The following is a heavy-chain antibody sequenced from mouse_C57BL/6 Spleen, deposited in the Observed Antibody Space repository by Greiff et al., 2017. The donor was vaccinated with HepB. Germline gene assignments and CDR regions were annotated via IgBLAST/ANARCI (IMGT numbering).Heavy chain of an antibody. CDR2: ISDGGSYT. Sequence: DVQLQESGGGLVKPGGSLKLSCAASGFTFSSYAMSWVRQTPEKRLEWVATISDGGSYTYYPDNVKGRFTISRDNAKNNLYLQMSHLKSEDTAMYYCARDPGSSYWYFDVWGTGTTVTVSS. J-gene: IGHJ1*03. CDR1: GFTFSSYA. CDR3: ARDPGSSYWYFDV. V-gene: IGHV5-4*01. D-gene: IGHD1-1*01.